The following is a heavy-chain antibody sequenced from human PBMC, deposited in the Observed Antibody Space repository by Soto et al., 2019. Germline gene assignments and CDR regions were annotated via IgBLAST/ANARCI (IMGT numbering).Heavy chain of an antibody. CDR3: AKGVQEVGATYGWASYYYYGMDV. Sequence: EVQLLESGGGLVQPGGSLRLSCAASGFTFSSYAMSWVRQAPGKGLEWVSAISGSGGSTYYADSVKGRFTISRDNSKNTLYLQMNSLRAEDTAVYYCAKGVQEVGATYGWASYYYYGMDVWGQGTTVTVSS. D-gene: IGHD1-26*01. V-gene: IGHV3-23*01. CDR1: GFTFSSYA. J-gene: IGHJ6*02. CDR2: ISGSGGST.